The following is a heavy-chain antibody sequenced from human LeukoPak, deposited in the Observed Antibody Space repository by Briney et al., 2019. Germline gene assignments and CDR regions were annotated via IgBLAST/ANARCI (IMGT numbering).Heavy chain of an antibody. D-gene: IGHD3-22*01. J-gene: IGHJ4*02. CDR3: ARGLDTYYFDSSGYYHGDY. V-gene: IGHV1-2*06. CDR2: INPNSGGT. Sequence: ASVKVSCKASGYTFIGYYIHWVRQAPGQGLEWMGRINPNSGGTNYAQRFQGRVTMTRDTSISTAYMELSRLRSDDTAVYYCARGLDTYYFDSSGYYHGDYWGQGTLVTVSP. CDR1: GYTFIGYY.